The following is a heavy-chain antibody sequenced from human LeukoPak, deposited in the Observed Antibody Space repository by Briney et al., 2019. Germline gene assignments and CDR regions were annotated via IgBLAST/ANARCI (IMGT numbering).Heavy chain of an antibody. D-gene: IGHD4-17*01. CDR3: ARDGGDYVDY. J-gene: IGHJ4*02. CDR1: GGSISSYY. Sequence: SATLSLTCTVAGGSISSYYGSWIRQPAGEGLGWSGYIYYSGSTNYNPSLKSRVTISVDTSKNQFSPKLISVTASDTAVYYCARDGGDYVDYWGQGTLVTVSS. V-gene: IGHV4-59*01. CDR2: IYYSGST.